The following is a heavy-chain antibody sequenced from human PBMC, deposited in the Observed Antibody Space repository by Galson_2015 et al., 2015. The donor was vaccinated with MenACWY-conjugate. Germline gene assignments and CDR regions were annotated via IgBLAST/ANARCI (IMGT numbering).Heavy chain of an antibody. D-gene: IGHD5-18*01. Sequence: SLRLSCAASGFAFASYAMTWVRQAPGKGLQWVSSITASGDDTTYADSVKGRLTISRDNSKNMLYLQLNSLRAVDTAIYFCAKVKWMQLWSTYDYWGQGTLVTVSS. CDR3: AKVKWMQLWSTYDY. CDR1: GFAFASYA. CDR2: ITASGDDT. V-gene: IGHV3-23*01. J-gene: IGHJ4*02.